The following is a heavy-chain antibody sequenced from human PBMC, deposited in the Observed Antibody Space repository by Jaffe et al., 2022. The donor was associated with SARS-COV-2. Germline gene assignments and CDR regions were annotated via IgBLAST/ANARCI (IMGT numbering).Heavy chain of an antibody. CDR2: INHSGST. V-gene: IGHV4-34*01. D-gene: IGHD5-12*01. J-gene: IGHJ4*02. Sequence: QVQLQQWGAGLLKPSETLSLTCAVYGGSFSGYYWSWIRQPPGKGLEWIGEINHSGSTNYNPSLKSRVTISVDTSKNQFSLKLSSVTAADTAVYYCARVSWDRWLRLKSVDYWGQGTLVTVSS. CDR1: GGSFSGYY. CDR3: ARVSWDRWLRLKSVDY.